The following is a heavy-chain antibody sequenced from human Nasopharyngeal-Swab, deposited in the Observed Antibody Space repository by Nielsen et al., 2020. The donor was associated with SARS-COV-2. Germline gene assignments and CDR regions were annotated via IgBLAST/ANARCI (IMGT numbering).Heavy chain of an antibody. V-gene: IGHV3-7*03. CDR1: GFTFSTFW. D-gene: IGHD1-26*01. CDR3: ARAVAGATDY. CDR2: IKEDGSQK. J-gene: IGHJ4*02. Sequence: GESLKIPCAVPGFTFSTFWMTWVRQAPGKGLEWVANIKEDGSQKYYLDSVKVRFTISRDNAKNSLYLQMNSLRAEDTAIYFCARAVAGATDYWGQGALVTVSS.